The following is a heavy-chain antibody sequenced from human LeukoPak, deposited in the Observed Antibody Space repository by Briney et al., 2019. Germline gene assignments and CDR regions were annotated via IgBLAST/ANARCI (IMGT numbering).Heavy chain of an antibody. CDR1: GGSFSGYY. CDR2: INHSGST. Sequence: SETLSLTCAVYGGSFSGYYWSWIRQPPGKGLEWIGEINHSGSTNYNPSLKSRVTISVDTSKNQFSLKLSSVTAADTAMYYCARLYSNYVWVLYEAAFDYWGQGTLVTVSS. V-gene: IGHV4-34*01. J-gene: IGHJ4*02. CDR3: ARLYSNYVWVLYEAAFDY. D-gene: IGHD4-11*01.